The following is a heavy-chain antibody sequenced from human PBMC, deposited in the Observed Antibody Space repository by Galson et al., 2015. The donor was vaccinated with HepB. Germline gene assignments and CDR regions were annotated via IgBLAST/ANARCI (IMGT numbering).Heavy chain of an antibody. V-gene: IGHV3-33*08. Sequence: ALRLSDAGARDTFGCSTRSCVGQAPGAGLDWVAAIWYAVSYQSFADSRKGRFTISRDNSKNTLSLQMNSLRPEDTAVYYCARDDYDDNAIMFDYWGQGIQVTVSS. CDR1: RDTFGCST. CDR2: IWYAVSYQ. CDR3: ARDDYDDNAIMFDY. D-gene: IGHD4-17*01. J-gene: IGHJ4*02.